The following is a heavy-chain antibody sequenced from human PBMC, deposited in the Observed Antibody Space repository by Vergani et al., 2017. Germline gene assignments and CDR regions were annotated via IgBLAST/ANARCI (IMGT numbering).Heavy chain of an antibody. Sequence: QLQLQESGPGLVKPSETLSLTCTVSGGSISSSSYYWGWIRQPPGKGMEWIGSIYYSGSTYYNPSLKSRVTISVDTSKKQFSLKLSSVTASDTAVYYCARNNTYGMDVWGQGTTVTVSS. CDR1: GGSISSSSYY. CDR3: ARNNTYGMDV. D-gene: IGHD1/OR15-1a*01. J-gene: IGHJ6*02. CDR2: IYYSGST. V-gene: IGHV4-39*07.